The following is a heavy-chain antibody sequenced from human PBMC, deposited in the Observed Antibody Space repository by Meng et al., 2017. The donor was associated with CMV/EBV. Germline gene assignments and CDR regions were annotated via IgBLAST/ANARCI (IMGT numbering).Heavy chain of an antibody. CDR1: GGTFSSYA. J-gene: IGHJ4*02. Sequence: SVNVSCKASGGTFSSYAISWVRQAPGQGLEWMGGIIPIFGTANYAQKFQGRVTITTDESTSTAYMELSSLRSEDTAVYYCAGDVLGYCSGGSCYGLDYWGQGTLVTVSS. D-gene: IGHD2-15*01. CDR3: AGDVLGYCSGGSCYGLDY. V-gene: IGHV1-69*05. CDR2: IIPIFGTA.